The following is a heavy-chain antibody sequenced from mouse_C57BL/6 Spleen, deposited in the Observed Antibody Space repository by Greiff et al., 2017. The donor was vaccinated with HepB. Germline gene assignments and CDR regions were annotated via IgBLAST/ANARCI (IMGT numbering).Heavy chain of an antibody. J-gene: IGHJ4*01. CDR1: GYSFTGYY. V-gene: IGHV1-42*01. CDR2: INPSTGGT. Sequence: EVQLQQSGPELVKPGASVKISCKASGYSFTGYYMNWVKQSPEKSLEWIGEINPSTGGTTYNQKFKAKATLTVDKSSSTAYMQLKSLTSDDSAVYYCARGLAYAMDYWGQGTSVTVSS. CDR3: ARGLAYAMDY.